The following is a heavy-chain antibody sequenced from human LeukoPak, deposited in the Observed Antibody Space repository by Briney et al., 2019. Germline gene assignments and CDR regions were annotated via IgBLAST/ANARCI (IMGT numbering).Heavy chain of an antibody. CDR1: GGSISSGDYY. V-gene: IGHV4-30-4*01. D-gene: IGHD6-6*01. Sequence: PSETLSLTCTVSGGSISSGDYYWSWIRQPPGKGLEWIGYIYYSGSTYYNPSLKSRVTISVDTSKNQFSLKLSSVTAADTAVYYCARLKDIATLNWFDPWGQGTLVTVSS. J-gene: IGHJ5*02. CDR3: ARLKDIATLNWFDP. CDR2: IYYSGST.